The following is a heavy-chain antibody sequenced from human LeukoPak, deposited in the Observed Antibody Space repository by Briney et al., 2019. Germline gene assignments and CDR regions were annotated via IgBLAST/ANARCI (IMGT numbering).Heavy chain of an antibody. CDR3: AKGSTLYYYYGMDV. J-gene: IGHJ6*02. CDR2: ISGSGGST. CDR1: GFTFSSYA. V-gene: IGHV3-23*01. Sequence: GGSLRLSCAASGFTFSSYAMSWVRQAPGKGLEWVSAISGSGGSTYYADSVKGRFTISRDNSKNTLYLQMNSLGAEDTAVYYCAKGSTLYYYYGMDVWGQGTTVTVSS.